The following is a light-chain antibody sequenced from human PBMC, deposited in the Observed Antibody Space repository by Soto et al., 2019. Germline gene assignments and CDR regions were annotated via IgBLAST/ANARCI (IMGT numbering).Light chain of an antibody. J-gene: IGLJ1*01. Sequence: QSALTQPASMSGSPGQSITISCTGSSSDVGAYTSVSWYQQHPGKAPKLMIYEVSNRPSGVSRRFSGSKSGNTASLTISGLQAEDEAHYYCSSYTSDNRNYVFGTGTKLTVL. CDR2: EVS. CDR3: SSYTSDNRNYV. V-gene: IGLV2-14*01. CDR1: SSDVGAYTS.